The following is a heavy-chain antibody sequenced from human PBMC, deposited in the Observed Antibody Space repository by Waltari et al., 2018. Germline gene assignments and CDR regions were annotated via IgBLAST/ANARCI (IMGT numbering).Heavy chain of an antibody. V-gene: IGHV1-2*06. Sequence: QVQLVQSGAEVKKPGASVKVSCKASGYTFTGYYMHWVRQAPERGLGWMGHIHHEVCGANGARRCQGRITMTRDTSISTAYSELSRLSSDDTAVYYCAILRGGYYVAYWFDPWGQGTLVTVSS. CDR1: GYTFTGYY. J-gene: IGHJ5*02. D-gene: IGHD1-26*01. CDR3: AILRGGYYVAYWFDP. CDR2: IHHEVCGA.